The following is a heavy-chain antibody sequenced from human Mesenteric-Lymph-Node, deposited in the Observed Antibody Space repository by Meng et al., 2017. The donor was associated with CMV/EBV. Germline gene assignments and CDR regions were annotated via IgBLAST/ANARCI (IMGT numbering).Heavy chain of an antibody. CDR2: INHSGST. D-gene: IGHD2-2*01. Sequence: AVYGGSFSGYSWSWIRQSPGEGLEWIAEINHSGSTNFNPSLKSRVTISVDTTKNQFSLNLHSVTAADTAVYYCAGAYQLLWGGWFDPWGQGTLVTVSS. J-gene: IGHJ5*02. CDR1: GGSFSGYS. CDR3: AGAYQLLWGGWFDP. V-gene: IGHV4-34*01.